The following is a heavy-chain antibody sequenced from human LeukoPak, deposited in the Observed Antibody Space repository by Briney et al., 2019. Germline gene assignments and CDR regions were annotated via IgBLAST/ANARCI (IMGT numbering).Heavy chain of an antibody. V-gene: IGHV4-59*13. J-gene: IGHJ4*02. CDR1: GGSFSSYY. Sequence: SETLSLTCIVSGGSFSSYYWSWIRQPPGKGLEWIAYIYYSGSTNYNPSLKSRVTISVDTSKNQFSLKLNSVTAADTAVYYCARSSEWPFFDYWGQGTLVTVSS. CDR2: IYYSGST. CDR3: ARSSEWPFFDY. D-gene: IGHD6-19*01.